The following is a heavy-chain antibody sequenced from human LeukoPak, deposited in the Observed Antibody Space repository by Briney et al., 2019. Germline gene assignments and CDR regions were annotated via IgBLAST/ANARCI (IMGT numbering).Heavy chain of an antibody. CDR3: AKKTIVGATVDAFDI. CDR2: IRYDGFNK. D-gene: IGHD1-26*01. J-gene: IGHJ3*02. Sequence: GGSLRLSCAASGFTFSNYGMHWVRQAPGKGLELVASIRYDGFNKYYADSLKGRFTISRDNSKNTLYLQMNSLRAEDTAVYYCAKKTIVGATVDAFDIWGQGTMVIVSS. CDR1: GFTFSNYG. V-gene: IGHV3-30*02.